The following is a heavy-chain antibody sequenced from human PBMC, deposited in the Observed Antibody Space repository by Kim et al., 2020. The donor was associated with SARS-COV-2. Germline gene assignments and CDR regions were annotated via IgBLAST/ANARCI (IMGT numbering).Heavy chain of an antibody. V-gene: IGHV4-39*07. CDR2: IYYSGRT. J-gene: IGHJ1*01. Sequence: SETLSLTCTVSGCSISSSSYYWGWLRQPPGKGLEWIRSIYYSGRTYYNPSLKSRVTISVDTSNNQFSLKLSSVTAADTAVYYCARDPFGVGSNARWAQGT. CDR3: ARDPFGVGSNAR. CDR1: GCSISSSSYY. D-gene: IGHD3-16*01.